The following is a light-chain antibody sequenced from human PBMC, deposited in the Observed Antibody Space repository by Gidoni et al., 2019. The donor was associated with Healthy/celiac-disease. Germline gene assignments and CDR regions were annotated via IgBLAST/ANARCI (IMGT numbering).Light chain of an antibody. CDR2: GAS. CDR3: QQTRA. J-gene: IGKJ4*01. CDR1: QSVSSSY. Sequence: EIVLTQSPGTLSLSPGERAPLSCRASQSVSSSYLAWYQQKPGQAPRLLIYGASSRATGIPDRFSGSGSGTDFTLTISRLEPEDFAVYYCQQTRAFGGGTKVEIK. V-gene: IGKV3-20*01.